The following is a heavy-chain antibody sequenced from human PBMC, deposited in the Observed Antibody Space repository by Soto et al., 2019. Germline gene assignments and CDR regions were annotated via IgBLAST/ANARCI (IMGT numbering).Heavy chain of an antibody. V-gene: IGHV1-2*02. J-gene: IGHJ2*01. CDR3: AREGGAAPGARREWYLDL. CDR2: INPHTGDT. D-gene: IGHD6-25*01. Sequence: QVQLVQSGAEVKKPGASVTVSCKTSGYPLTDFYIHWVRQAPGQGLEWMAWINPHTGDTNTALKFQGRVTMTRYTSINTDFMELTRLSSDDTAVYYCAREGGAAPGARREWYLDLWGRGTLVSVSS. CDR1: GYPLTDFY.